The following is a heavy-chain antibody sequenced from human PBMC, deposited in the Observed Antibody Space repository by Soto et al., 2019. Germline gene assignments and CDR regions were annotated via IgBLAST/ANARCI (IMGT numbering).Heavy chain of an antibody. CDR1: GGSISSGGYS. CDR2: IYHSGST. V-gene: IGHV4-30-2*01. Sequence: TLCLNSAVSGGSISSGGYSWSWIRQPPGKGLEWIGYIYHSGSTYYNPSLKSRVTISVDRSKNQFSLKLSSVTAADTAVYYCARNARISVLPFDYWGQVTLVPASS. CDR3: ARNARISVLPFDY. J-gene: IGHJ4*02.